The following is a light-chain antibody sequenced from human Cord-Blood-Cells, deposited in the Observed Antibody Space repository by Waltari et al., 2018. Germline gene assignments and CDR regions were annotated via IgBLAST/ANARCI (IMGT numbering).Light chain of an antibody. Sequence: QSALTHPPSPAGSSGQSVPISCTGTSSDVGGYNYVSWYQQHPGKAPKLMIYAVSKRPSGVPDRFSGSKSGNTASLTVSGLQAEDEADYYCSSYAGSNNLVFGGGTKLTVL. V-gene: IGLV2-8*01. CDR1: SSDVGGYNY. CDR3: SSYAGSNNLV. CDR2: AVS. J-gene: IGLJ2*01.